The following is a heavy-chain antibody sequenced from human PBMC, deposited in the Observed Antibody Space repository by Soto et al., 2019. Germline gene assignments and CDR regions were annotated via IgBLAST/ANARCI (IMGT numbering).Heavy chain of an antibody. CDR2: INHSGST. J-gene: IGHJ5*02. Sequence: QVQLQQWGPGLLKPSETLSLTCAVYGGSFSGYYWSWIRQPPGKGLEWIGEINHSGSTNYNPSLKSRVTISVDTSKNQFSLKLSSVTAADTAVYYCARAHYGDYAGWFDPWGQGTLVTVSS. CDR1: GGSFSGYY. D-gene: IGHD4-17*01. CDR3: ARAHYGDYAGWFDP. V-gene: IGHV4-34*01.